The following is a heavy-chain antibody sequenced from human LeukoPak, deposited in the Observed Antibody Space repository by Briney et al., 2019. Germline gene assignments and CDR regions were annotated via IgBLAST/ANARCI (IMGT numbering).Heavy chain of an antibody. J-gene: IGHJ4*02. CDR1: GFTFSSHG. D-gene: IGHD5-24*01. CDR3: AKDDAWLQYGN. V-gene: IGHV3-23*01. CDR2: ISPNGAIT. Sequence: GGSLRLSCAASGFTFSSHGMNWVRQAPGKGLEWVSGISPNGAITYYADSVKGRFTISRDNSKGTVYLQMNSLRPEDTAVYYCAKDDAWLQYGNWGRGTLVTVSS.